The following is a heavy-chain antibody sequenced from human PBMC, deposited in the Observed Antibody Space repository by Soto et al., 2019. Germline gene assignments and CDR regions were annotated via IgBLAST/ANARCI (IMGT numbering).Heavy chain of an antibody. CDR1: GYTFTSYA. J-gene: IGHJ5*02. CDR3: ARDTVLRYFDWLGFDP. D-gene: IGHD3-9*01. Sequence: QVQLVQYGAEVKKPGASVKVSCKASGYTFTSYAMHWVRQAPGQRLEWMGWINAGNGNTKYSQKFQGRVTITRDTSASTAYMELSSLRSEDTAVYYCARDTVLRYFDWLGFDPWGQGTLVTVSS. CDR2: INAGNGNT. V-gene: IGHV1-3*01.